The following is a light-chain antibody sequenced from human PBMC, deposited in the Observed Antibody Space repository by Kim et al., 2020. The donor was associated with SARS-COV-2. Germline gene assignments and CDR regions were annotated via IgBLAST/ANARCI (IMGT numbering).Light chain of an antibody. J-gene: IGKJ2*01. CDR3: QQYNGHSYT. CDR2: TAS. CDR1: QSISSW. Sequence: DIQMTQSPSTLSASVGDRVTITCRASQSISSWLAWYQQKPGKAPKLLIYTASSLESGVPSRFSGSGSGTEFTLTITSLQPDDFATYYCQQYNGHSYTLGQGTKLEI. V-gene: IGKV1-5*03.